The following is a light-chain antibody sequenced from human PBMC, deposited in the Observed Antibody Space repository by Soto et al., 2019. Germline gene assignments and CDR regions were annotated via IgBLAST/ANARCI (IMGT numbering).Light chain of an antibody. CDR1: QSIRSW. J-gene: IGKJ5*01. V-gene: IGKV1-5*01. CDR2: DAS. CDR3: QQLHGYPIT. Sequence: DIQMTQSPSTLSASVGDRVTITCRASQSIRSWLAWYQQKPGKAPKLLIYDASSLERGVPSRFSGSGSGTEFTLTISSLQPDDFATYYCQQLHGYPITFGQGTRLEIK.